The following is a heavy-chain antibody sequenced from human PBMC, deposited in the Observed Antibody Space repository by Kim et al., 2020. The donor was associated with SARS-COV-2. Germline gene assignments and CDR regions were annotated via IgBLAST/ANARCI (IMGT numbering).Heavy chain of an antibody. CDR1: GGSFSGHY. CDR2: INHGGSP. Sequence: SETLTLTCAVYGGSFSGHYWSWIRQSPGKGLEWMGEINHGGSPNCNPSLKSRVTISVDTSKNQFSLKLTSVTAADTAMYYCARGGGYSASGSYHFYWGEGTQVTVS. J-gene: IGHJ4*02. D-gene: IGHD3-10*01. V-gene: IGHV4-34*01. CDR3: ARGGGYSASGSYHFY.